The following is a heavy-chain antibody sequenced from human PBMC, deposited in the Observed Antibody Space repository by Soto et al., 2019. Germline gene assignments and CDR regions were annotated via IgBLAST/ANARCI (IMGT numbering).Heavy chain of an antibody. CDR2: MNHSGRT. J-gene: IGHJ4*02. V-gene: IGHV4-4*02. CDR3: ARGVPDKYYFDS. Sequence: SETLSLTCAVSGGSISSSNWWSCIRQFPQKGLEWIGEMNHSGRTNQNPSLKSRVSISVDTSKNQFSLRLGSVTAADTAIYYCARGVPDKYYFDSWGLGTLVTVSS. CDR1: GGSISSSNW.